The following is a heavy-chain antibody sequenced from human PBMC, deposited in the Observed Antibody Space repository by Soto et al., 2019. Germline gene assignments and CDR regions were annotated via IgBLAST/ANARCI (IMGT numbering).Heavy chain of an antibody. V-gene: IGHV6-1*01. J-gene: IGHJ6*02. Sequence: PSQTLSLTCAISGDSVSSNSAAWNWIRQSPSRGLEWLGRTYYRSKWYNDYAVSVKSRITINPDTSKNQFSLQLNSVTPEDTAVYYCARDGGGWYAKDYYYGMDGWGQGTTVTVSS. CDR2: TYYRSKWYN. D-gene: IGHD6-19*01. CDR1: GDSVSSNSAA. CDR3: ARDGGGWYAKDYYYGMDG.